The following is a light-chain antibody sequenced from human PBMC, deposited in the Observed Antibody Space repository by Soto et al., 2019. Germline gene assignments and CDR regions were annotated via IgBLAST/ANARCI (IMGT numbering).Light chain of an antibody. CDR3: QQRSNWLLT. Sequence: EIVLTQSPATLSVSPGDRATLSCRASQSVSSNLAWYQQKPGQAPRLLIYDASNRATGIPARFSGSGSGTDFTLTISSLEPEDFAVYYCQQRSNWLLTFGGGTKVDIK. CDR2: DAS. CDR1: QSVSSN. J-gene: IGKJ4*01. V-gene: IGKV3-11*01.